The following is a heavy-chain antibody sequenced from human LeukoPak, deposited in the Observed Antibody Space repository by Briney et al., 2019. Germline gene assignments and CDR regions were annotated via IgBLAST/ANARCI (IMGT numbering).Heavy chain of an antibody. D-gene: IGHD5-12*01. CDR2: ISTTSSTI. Sequence: GGSLRLSCVASGFTFSNHNMNWVRQAPGKGLEWISYISTTSSTIYYADSMKGRFTISRDNAKNSLYLQMNSLRDEDTAVYYCARDLYIVATRGDYWGQGTLVTVSS. V-gene: IGHV3-48*02. CDR1: GFTFSNHN. CDR3: ARDLYIVATRGDY. J-gene: IGHJ4*02.